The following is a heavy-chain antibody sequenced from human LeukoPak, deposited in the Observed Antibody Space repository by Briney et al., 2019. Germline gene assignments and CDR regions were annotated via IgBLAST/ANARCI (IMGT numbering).Heavy chain of an antibody. V-gene: IGHV3-30*02. J-gene: IGHJ3*02. CDR2: IRYDGTNK. CDR1: GFTFSNYG. D-gene: IGHD1-7*01. Sequence: GGSLRLSCAASGFTFSNYGVHWVRQAPGKGLEWVAFIRYDGTNKDYADSVKGRFTFSRDNSKNTLYLQMNSLRAEDTAVYYCANNWNYGPYDAFDIWGQGTMVTVSS. CDR3: ANNWNYGPYDAFDI.